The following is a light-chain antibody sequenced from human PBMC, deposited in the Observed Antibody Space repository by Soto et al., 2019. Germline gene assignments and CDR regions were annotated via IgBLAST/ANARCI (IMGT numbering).Light chain of an antibody. Sequence: QSVLTQPPSVSAAPGQKVTISCSGSSSNIGNFYVSWYQHLPGTAPKLLIYDSNKRPSGIPDRFSGSKSGTSATLGITGLQTGDEADYYCCSYAGATTYVFGTGTKVTVL. CDR1: SSNIGNFY. CDR3: CSYAGATTYV. V-gene: IGLV1-51*01. CDR2: DSN. J-gene: IGLJ1*01.